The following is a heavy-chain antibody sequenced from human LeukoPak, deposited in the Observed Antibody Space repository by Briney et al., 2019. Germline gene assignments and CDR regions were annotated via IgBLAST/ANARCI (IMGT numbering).Heavy chain of an antibody. Sequence: ASVKVSCKASGYTFTSYGISWVRQAPGQGLEWMGWISAYNGNTNYAQKLQGRVTMTTDTSTSTAYMELRSLRSDDTAVYYCARAAYHYDILTGYYILEYFDLWGRGTLVTVSS. CDR1: GYTFTSYG. J-gene: IGHJ2*01. CDR3: ARAAYHYDILTGYYILEYFDL. D-gene: IGHD3-9*01. CDR2: ISAYNGNT. V-gene: IGHV1-18*01.